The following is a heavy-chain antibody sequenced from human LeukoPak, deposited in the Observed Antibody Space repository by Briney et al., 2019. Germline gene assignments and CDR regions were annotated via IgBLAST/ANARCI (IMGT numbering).Heavy chain of an antibody. J-gene: IGHJ4*02. CDR3: AKAGDYYGSGSPVDY. D-gene: IGHD3-10*01. V-gene: IGHV3-66*01. CDR2: IYSGGST. Sequence: GGSLRLSCAASEFSVGSNYMTWVRQAPGKGLEWVSLIYSGGSTYYADSVKGRFTISRDNSKNTLYLQMNSLRAEDTAVYYCAKAGDYYGSGSPVDYWGQGTLVTVSS. CDR1: EFSVGSNY.